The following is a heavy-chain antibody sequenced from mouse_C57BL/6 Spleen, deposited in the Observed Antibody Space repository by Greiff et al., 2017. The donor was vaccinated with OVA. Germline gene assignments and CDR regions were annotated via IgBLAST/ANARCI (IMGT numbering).Heavy chain of an antibody. J-gene: IGHJ4*01. CDR1: GFTFSSYA. CDR3: ARDQEASHYDYDAGGYYAMDY. Sequence: EVKLVESGGGLVKPGGSLKLSCAASGFTFSSYAMSWVRQTPEKRLEWVATISDGGSYTYYPDNVKGRCTISRDNAKNNLYLQMSHLKSEDTAMYYCARDQEASHYDYDAGGYYAMDYWGQGTSVTVSS. V-gene: IGHV5-4*01. CDR2: ISDGGSYT. D-gene: IGHD2-4*01.